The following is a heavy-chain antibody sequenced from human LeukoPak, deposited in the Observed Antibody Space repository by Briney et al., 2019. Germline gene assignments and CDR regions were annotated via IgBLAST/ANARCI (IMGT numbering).Heavy chain of an antibody. CDR3: AKKSPAGIAVAGTWFDP. CDR1: GFTFSSSA. D-gene: IGHD6-19*01. V-gene: IGHV3-23*01. CDR2: ISGSGGST. J-gene: IGHJ5*02. Sequence: GGSLRLSCAASGFTFSSSAMSWVRQAPGKGLEWVSSISGSGGSTYYADSVKGRFTISRDNSKNTLYLQMNSLRAEDTAVYYCAKKSPAGIAVAGTWFDPWGQGTLVTVSS.